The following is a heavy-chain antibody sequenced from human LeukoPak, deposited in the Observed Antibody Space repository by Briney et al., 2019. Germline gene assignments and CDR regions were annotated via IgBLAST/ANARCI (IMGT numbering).Heavy chain of an antibody. CDR3: ARGVGPLAANTLAY. Sequence: GGSLRLSCAAAGFTVITNDMTWVRQAPGKGLEWVSVLYSDGNTKYADSVQGRFTISRDNSKNTLYLEMNSLSPDDTAVYYCARGVGPLAANTLAYWGQGTLVTVSS. J-gene: IGHJ4*02. D-gene: IGHD3-16*01. CDR1: GFTVITND. CDR2: LYSDGNT. V-gene: IGHV3-53*01.